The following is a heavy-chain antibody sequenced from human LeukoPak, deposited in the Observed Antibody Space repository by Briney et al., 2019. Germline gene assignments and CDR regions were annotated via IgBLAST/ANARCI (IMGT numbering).Heavy chain of an antibody. V-gene: IGHV4-59*08. J-gene: IGHJ1*01. Sequence: SETLSLTCTVSGASISNYYWSWIRQPPGKGLEWIGYIYYSGSTNYNPSLKSRVTISVDTSKNQFSLKLSSVTAADTAVYYCARHSKYSSGWFGDFQHWGQGTLVTVSS. CDR3: ARHSKYSSGWFGDFQH. CDR2: IYYSGST. CDR1: GASISNYY. D-gene: IGHD6-19*01.